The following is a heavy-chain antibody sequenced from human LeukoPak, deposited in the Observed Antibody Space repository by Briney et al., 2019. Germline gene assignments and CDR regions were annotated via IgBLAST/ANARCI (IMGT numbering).Heavy chain of an antibody. D-gene: IGHD3-22*01. V-gene: IGHV3-23*01. CDR2: FGRSGSDT. CDR3: ARVSRSGYTADY. J-gene: IGHJ4*02. CDR1: GFTFGTSA. Sequence: GVLRLSCAASGFTFGTSAMSWVRQAPGKGPEWVSTFGRSGSDTYYSDSVKGRFTIFRDNAENSVYLQLTSLRADDTAVYYCARVSRSGYTADYWGQGTLVTVSS.